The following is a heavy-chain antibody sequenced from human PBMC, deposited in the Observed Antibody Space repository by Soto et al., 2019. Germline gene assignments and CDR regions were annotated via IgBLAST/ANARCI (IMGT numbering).Heavy chain of an antibody. CDR3: AKVGSGVSRAFDF. J-gene: IGHJ4*02. Sequence: QVQLVESGGGVVQPGRSLLLSCAASGFTFSSYGMHWVRQAPGQGLEWVAAISDGGSNKYYADSVKGRFIISRDNSKNTLYLQRNTRRAEDTAVYHGAKVGSGVSRAFDFWGQGTLVTVSS. D-gene: IGHD3-3*01. CDR1: GFTFSSYG. CDR2: ISDGGSNK. V-gene: IGHV3-30*18.